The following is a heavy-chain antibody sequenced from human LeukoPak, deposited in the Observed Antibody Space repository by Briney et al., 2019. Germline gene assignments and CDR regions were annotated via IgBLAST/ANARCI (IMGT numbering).Heavy chain of an antibody. Sequence: GGSLRLSCAASGFTVSSNYMSWVRQAPGKGLEWVSVIYSDGSTYYPDSVKGRFTISGDNSKNTLYLQMNSLRAEDTAVYYCARDKGYSSSLLPEAFGFWGQGAMVTVSS. D-gene: IGHD6-13*01. CDR3: ARDKGYSSSLLPEAFGF. V-gene: IGHV3-53*01. CDR1: GFTVSSNY. J-gene: IGHJ3*01. CDR2: IYSDGST.